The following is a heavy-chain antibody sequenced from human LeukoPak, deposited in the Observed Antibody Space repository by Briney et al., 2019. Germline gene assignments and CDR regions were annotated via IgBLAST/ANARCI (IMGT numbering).Heavy chain of an antibody. V-gene: IGHV1-46*01. CDR1: GYTFTSYY. J-gene: IGHJ4*02. CDR3: ARERGSSDY. CDR2: INPSVDSA. Sequence: ASVKVSCKASGYTFTSYYMHWARQAPGQGLEWMGIINPSVDSATYAQKFQGRVTMTSDTSTSTVYMDLSSLRSEDTAVYYCARERGSSDYWGQGTLVTVSS. D-gene: IGHD3-10*01.